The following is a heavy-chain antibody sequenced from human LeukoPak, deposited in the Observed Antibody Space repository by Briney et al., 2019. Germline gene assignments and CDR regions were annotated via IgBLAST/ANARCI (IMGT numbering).Heavy chain of an antibody. Sequence: ASVKVSCKASGYTFTSYGISWVRQAPGQGLEWMGWISAYNGNTHYAQKLQGRVTMTTATSTSTAYMELRSLRSDDTVVYYCARGLVGAAGWIFDDCGQETLLTVSS. D-gene: IGHD6-13*01. CDR2: ISAYNGNT. CDR3: ARGLVGAAGWIFDD. J-gene: IGHJ4*02. CDR1: GYTFTSYG. V-gene: IGHV1-18*01.